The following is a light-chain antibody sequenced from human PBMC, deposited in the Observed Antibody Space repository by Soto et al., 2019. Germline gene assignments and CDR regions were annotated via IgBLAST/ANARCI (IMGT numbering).Light chain of an antibody. CDR2: GAS. CDR3: QQYNNWPRT. J-gene: IGKJ1*01. CDR1: QSVSSD. Sequence: VMTQSPATLSVSPGERATLSCRASQSVSSDLAWYHQKPGQAPRLLIYGASTRATGIPARFSGSGSGTEFTLTINSLQSEDFAVYYCQQYNNWPRTFGQGTKVDIK. V-gene: IGKV3-15*01.